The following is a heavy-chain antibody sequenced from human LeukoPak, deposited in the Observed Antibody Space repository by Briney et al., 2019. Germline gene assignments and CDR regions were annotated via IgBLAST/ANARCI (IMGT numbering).Heavy chain of an antibody. D-gene: IGHD2-2*01. V-gene: IGHV1-18*01. CDR1: GYTFTSYG. J-gene: IGHJ4*02. Sequence: GASVKVSCKASGYTFTSYGISWGRQAPGQGLEWMGWISAYNGNTNYVQKLQGRVTITTDTSTSTAYMELRSLKSDDTAVYYCARVPPATAVPVYWGQGTLVTVSS. CDR3: ARVPPATAVPVY. CDR2: ISAYNGNT.